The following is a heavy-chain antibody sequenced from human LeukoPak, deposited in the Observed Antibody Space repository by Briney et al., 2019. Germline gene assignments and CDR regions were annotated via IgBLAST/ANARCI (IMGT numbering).Heavy chain of an antibody. V-gene: IGHV4-31*03. CDR2: IYYSGST. J-gene: IGHJ6*02. CDR3: ARDRYCSGGSCYGYGMDV. Sequence: SEILSLTCTVSGGSISSGGYYWSWIRQHPGKGLEWIGYIYYSGSTYYNPSLKSRVTISVDTSKNQFSLKLSSVTAADTAVYYCARDRYCSGGSCYGYGMDVWGQGTTVTVSS. D-gene: IGHD2-15*01. CDR1: GGSISSGGYY.